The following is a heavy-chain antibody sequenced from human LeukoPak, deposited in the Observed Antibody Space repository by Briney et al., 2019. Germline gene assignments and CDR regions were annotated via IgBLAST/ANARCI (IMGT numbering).Heavy chain of an antibody. Sequence: ASVKVSCKASGYTFTSYDINWVRQATGQGLEWMGWMNPNSGNTGYAQKFQGRVTMTRNTSISTAYMELSSLRSEDTAVYYCARDLYYYDSSGITAWGLDYWGQGTLVTVSS. V-gene: IGHV1-8*01. D-gene: IGHD3-22*01. CDR3: ARDLYYYDSSGITAWGLDY. CDR2: MNPNSGNT. J-gene: IGHJ4*02. CDR1: GYTFTSYD.